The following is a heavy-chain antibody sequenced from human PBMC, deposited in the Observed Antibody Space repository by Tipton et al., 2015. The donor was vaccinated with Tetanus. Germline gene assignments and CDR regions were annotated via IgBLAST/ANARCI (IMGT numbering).Heavy chain of an antibody. CDR1: GYTFTDAY. Sequence: QVQLVQSGAEVKQPGASVRVSCRASGYTFTDAYMHWVRQAPGQGLEWVGWINPDNGDTNYATKFQGRVSMTRDTTVNTAYMELASLKYDDSAVYFCARLVAAGTRFYSYYALYDWGQGTAVVVSS. V-gene: IGHV1-2*02. J-gene: IGHJ6*02. D-gene: IGHD6-19*01. CDR2: INPDNGDT. CDR3: ARLVAAGTRFYSYYALYD.